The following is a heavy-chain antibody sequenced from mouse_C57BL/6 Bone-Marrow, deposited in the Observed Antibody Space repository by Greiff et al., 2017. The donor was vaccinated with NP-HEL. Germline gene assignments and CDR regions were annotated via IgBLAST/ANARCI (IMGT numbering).Heavy chain of an antibody. CDR2: IYPGDGDT. D-gene: IGHD1-1*01. CDR3: AGYYGSSYNFDY. J-gene: IGHJ2*01. V-gene: IGHV1-80*01. Sequence: QVQLQQSGAELVKPGASVKISCKASGYAFSSYWMNWVKQRPGKGLEWIGQIYPGDGDTNYNGKFKGKATLTADKSSSTAYMQLISLTSEDSAVYFCAGYYGSSYNFDYWGQGTTLTVSS. CDR1: GYAFSSYW.